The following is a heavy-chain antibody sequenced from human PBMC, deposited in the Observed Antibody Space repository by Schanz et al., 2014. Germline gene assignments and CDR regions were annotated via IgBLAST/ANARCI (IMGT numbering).Heavy chain of an antibody. J-gene: IGHJ3*02. CDR2: INGDGSRT. Sequence: EVQLVESGGGLVQPGGSLRLSCAASGFTFSNYWMHWVRQAPGKGLVWVSRINGDGSRTAYADSVKGRFTISRDNAKNTLYLQMNSLRAEDTAVYYCAKGRFGELSAFDIWGQGTMXTVSP. CDR3: AKGRFGELSAFDI. CDR1: GFTFSNYW. V-gene: IGHV3-74*01. D-gene: IGHD3-10*01.